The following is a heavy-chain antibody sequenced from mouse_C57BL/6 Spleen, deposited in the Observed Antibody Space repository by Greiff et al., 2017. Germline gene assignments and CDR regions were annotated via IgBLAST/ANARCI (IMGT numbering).Heavy chain of an antibody. CDR2: ICRGDGNT. CDR3: ARFGMDYGNEGLAY. D-gene: IGHD2-1*01. CDR1: GYAFSSYG. Sequence: VQLQQSGAGLVKPGASVKISCKASGYAFSSYGMNWVKQRPGKGLEWIGQICRGDGNTNYIGTFKGKGTLTADKSSSTAYMQLSRLSSEYSAVYFCARFGMDYGNEGLAYWGQGTLVTVSA. J-gene: IGHJ3*01. V-gene: IGHV1-80*01.